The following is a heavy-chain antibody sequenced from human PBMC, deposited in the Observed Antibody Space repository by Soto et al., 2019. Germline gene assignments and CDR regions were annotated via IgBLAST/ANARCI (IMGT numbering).Heavy chain of an antibody. V-gene: IGHV4-59*01. CDR2: IYYGGST. J-gene: IGHJ5*02. CDR3: ARYAVGNWFDP. CDR1: GGSISSYY. Sequence: PSETLSLTCTVSGGSISSYYWSWIRQPPGKGLEWIGYIYYGGSTNYNPSLKSRVTISVDTSKNQFSLKLSSVTAADTAVYYCARYAVGNWFDPWGQGTLVTVSS. D-gene: IGHD2-2*01.